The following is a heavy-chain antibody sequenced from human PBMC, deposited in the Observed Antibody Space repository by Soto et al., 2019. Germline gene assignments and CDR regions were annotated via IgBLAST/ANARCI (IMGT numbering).Heavy chain of an antibody. J-gene: IGHJ5*02. CDR3: ATPYYFNR. D-gene: IGHD3-22*01. CDR2: ISDDSSYI. CDR1: GFMFTAST. Sequence: GTLRLSGAASGFMFTASTMNWVRQAPGKGLEWLSSISDDSSYIDYADSLRGRFTVSRDNARNSLYLQIDSLGVEDTAVYYCATPYYFNRWGPGTLVTVSS. V-gene: IGHV3-21*06.